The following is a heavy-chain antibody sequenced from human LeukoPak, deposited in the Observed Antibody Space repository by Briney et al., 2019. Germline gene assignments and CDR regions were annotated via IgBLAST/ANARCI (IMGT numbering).Heavy chain of an antibody. CDR3: ASGGGITMVRGVINN. Sequence: SETLSLTCAVSGYSISSGYYWGWIRQPPGKGLEWIRSIYHSGSTYYNPSLKSRVTISVDTSKNQFSLKLSSVTAADTAVYYCASGGGITMVRGVINNWGQGTLVTVSS. D-gene: IGHD3-10*01. CDR2: IYHSGST. J-gene: IGHJ4*02. V-gene: IGHV4-38-2*01. CDR1: GYSISSGYY.